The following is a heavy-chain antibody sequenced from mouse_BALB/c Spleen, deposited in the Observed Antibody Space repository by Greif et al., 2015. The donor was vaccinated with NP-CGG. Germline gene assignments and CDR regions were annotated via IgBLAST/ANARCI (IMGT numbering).Heavy chain of an antibody. CDR2: IDPANGNT. J-gene: IGHJ3*01. CDR1: GFNIKDTY. Sequence: VQLQQSGAELVKPGASVKLSCTASGFNIKDTYMHWVKQRPEQGLEWIGRIDPANGNTKYDPKFQGKATITADTSSNTAHLQLSSLTSEDTAVYYCARNDGFAYWGQGTLVTVSA. CDR3: ARNDGFAY. V-gene: IGHV14-3*02. D-gene: IGHD2-12*01.